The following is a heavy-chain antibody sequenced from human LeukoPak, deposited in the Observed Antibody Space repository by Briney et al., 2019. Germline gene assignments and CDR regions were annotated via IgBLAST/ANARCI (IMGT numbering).Heavy chain of an antibody. J-gene: IGHJ4*02. V-gene: IGHV3-7*01. D-gene: IGHD1-7*01. CDR2: IKQEGREK. CDR3: AREGLLELPYSTSDY. CDR1: GFTFSRDW. Sequence: GGSLRLSCAASGFTFSRDWMTWVRQAPGKGLEWVSNIKQEGREKYYVDSVRGRFTISRDNAMNSLYLQMDSLRAADTAVYYCAREGLLELPYSTSDYWGQGTLVTVSS.